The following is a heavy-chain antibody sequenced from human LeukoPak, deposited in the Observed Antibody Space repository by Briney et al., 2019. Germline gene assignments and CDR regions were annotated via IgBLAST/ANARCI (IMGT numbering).Heavy chain of an antibody. J-gene: IGHJ4*02. V-gene: IGHV3-23*01. D-gene: IGHD5-18*01. CDR2: ISGSGGST. CDR1: GFTFSSYV. CDR3: ARGGYNYAPNFDY. Sequence: GGSLRLSCAASGFTFSSYVMSWVRQAPGKGLEWVSAISGSGGSTSNADSVKGRFTISRDNSKNTLYLQMSSLRAEDTAVYYCARGGYNYAPNFDYWGQGTLVTVSS.